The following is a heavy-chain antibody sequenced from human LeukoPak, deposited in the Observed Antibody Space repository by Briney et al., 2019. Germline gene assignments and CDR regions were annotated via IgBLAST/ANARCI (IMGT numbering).Heavy chain of an antibody. Sequence: GGSLRLSCAASGFTFSSYSMNWVRQAPGKGLEWVAVISYDGSNKYYADSVKGRFTISRDNSKNTLYLQMNSLRAEDTAVYYCARGGRDSRLVRGVIDPFDAFDIWGQGTMVTVSS. CDR2: ISYDGSNK. V-gene: IGHV3-30*03. CDR3: ARGGRDSRLVRGVIDPFDAFDI. J-gene: IGHJ3*02. CDR1: GFTFSSYS. D-gene: IGHD3-10*01.